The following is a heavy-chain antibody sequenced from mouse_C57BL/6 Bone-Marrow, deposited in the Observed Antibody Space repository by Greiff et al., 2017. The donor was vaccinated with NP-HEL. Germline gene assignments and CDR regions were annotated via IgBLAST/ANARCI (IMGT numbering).Heavy chain of an antibody. CDR2: IYPGSGST. D-gene: IGHD2-4*01. CDR3: AREDDYLPRFAY. J-gene: IGHJ3*01. V-gene: IGHV1-55*01. Sequence: QVQLQQPGAELVKPGASVKMSCKASGYTFTSYWITWVKQRPGQGLEWIGDIYPGSGSTNYNEKFKSKATLTVDTSSSTAYMQLSSLTSEDSAVYYCAREDDYLPRFAYWGQGTLVTVSA. CDR1: GYTFTSYW.